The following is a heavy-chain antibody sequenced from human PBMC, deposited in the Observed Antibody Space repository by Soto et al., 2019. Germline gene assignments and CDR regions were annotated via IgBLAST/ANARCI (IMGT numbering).Heavy chain of an antibody. Sequence: EVQLVESGGGLVKPGGSLRLSCVASEFSFSTYNMNWVRQAPGKGLEWVSFISSTSSHIHYADSVKGRFTISRDNAKNSLYLQMNSLRAEDTAVYYCARDRAADGYYGMDVWGQGTTVTVSS. D-gene: IGHD6-13*01. CDR2: ISSTSSHI. CDR3: ARDRAADGYYGMDV. V-gene: IGHV3-21*01. J-gene: IGHJ6*02. CDR1: EFSFSTYN.